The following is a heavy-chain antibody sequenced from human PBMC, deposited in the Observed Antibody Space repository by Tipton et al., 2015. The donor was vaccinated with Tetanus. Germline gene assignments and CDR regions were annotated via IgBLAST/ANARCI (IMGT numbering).Heavy chain of an antibody. V-gene: IGHV4-59*01. J-gene: IGHJ6*02. Sequence: TLSLTCTVSGGSISSYYWSWIRQPPGKGLEWIGYIYYSGSTNYNPSLKSRVTISVDTSKNQFSLKLSSVTAADTAVYYCARGPSYSSGWYYYYYGMDVWGQGTTVTVSS. CDR3: ARGPSYSSGWYYYYYGMDV. CDR2: IYYSGST. CDR1: GGSISSYY. D-gene: IGHD6-25*01.